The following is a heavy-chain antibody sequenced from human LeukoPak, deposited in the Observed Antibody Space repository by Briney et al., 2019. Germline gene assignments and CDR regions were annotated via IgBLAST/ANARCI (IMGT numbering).Heavy chain of an antibody. CDR3: ARDLDSSGWYSDY. J-gene: IGHJ4*02. CDR1: GYTFTGYY. D-gene: IGHD6-19*01. Sequence: GASMKVSCKASGYTFTGYYMHWVRQAPGQGLEWMGWINPNSGGTNYAQKFQGRVTMTRDTSISTAYMELSRLRSDDTAVYYCARDLDSSGWYSDYWGQGTLVTVSS. V-gene: IGHV1-2*02. CDR2: INPNSGGT.